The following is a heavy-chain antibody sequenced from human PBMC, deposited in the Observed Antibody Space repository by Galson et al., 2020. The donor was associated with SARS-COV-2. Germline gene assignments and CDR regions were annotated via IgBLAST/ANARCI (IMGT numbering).Heavy chain of an antibody. J-gene: IGHJ3*02. CDR1: GFTFSSYG. Sequence: LSLTCAASGFTFSSYGMHWVRQAPGKGLEWVALISYDGSNKYYVDFVKGRFTISRDNSKNTLYLQMNSLRAEDTAVYYCAKAGSGSYFSAFDIWGQGTMVTVSS. V-gene: IGHV3-30*18. D-gene: IGHD3-10*01. CDR2: ISYDGSNK. CDR3: AKAGSGSYFSAFDI.